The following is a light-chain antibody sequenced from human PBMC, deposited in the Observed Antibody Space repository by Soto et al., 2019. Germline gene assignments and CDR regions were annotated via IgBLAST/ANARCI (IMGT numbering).Light chain of an antibody. CDR1: QSVLYSSNNKNY. J-gene: IGKJ4*01. CDR2: WAS. CDR3: QQYYSTPLT. V-gene: IGKV4-1*01. Sequence: DIVMTQSPDSLAVSLGERATINCKSSQSVLYSSNNKNYLAWYQQIPAQPPKLLIYWASTRESGVPDRFSGSGSGTDFTLTISSLQAEDVAVYYCQQYYSTPLTFGGGTKVDI.